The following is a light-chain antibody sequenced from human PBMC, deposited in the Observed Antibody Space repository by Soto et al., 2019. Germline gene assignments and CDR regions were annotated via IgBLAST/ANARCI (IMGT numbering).Light chain of an antibody. V-gene: IGKV3-20*01. CDR1: QSVSSSY. Sequence: EIVLTQSPGTLSLSPGERATLSCRASQSVSSSYLAWYQQKPGQAPRLLIYGASSRATGIPDRFSGSGSGTDFTLTISRLEPDDFAVYYCQQYGSRITFGQGTRLAIK. CDR3: QQYGSRIT. J-gene: IGKJ5*01. CDR2: GAS.